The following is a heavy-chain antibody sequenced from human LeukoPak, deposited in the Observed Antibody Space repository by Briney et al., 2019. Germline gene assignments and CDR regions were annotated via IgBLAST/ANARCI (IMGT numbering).Heavy chain of an antibody. Sequence: GGSLRLSCEVSGFNFSTYTMNWVRQSPRKGLEWVASISSRSNYIYYAASLKGRLTISRDNAKNSLYLQMNSLRAEDTAVYYCARDAYYSGSGIYSKWGQGTLVTVSS. J-gene: IGHJ4*02. CDR1: GFNFSTYT. CDR2: ISSRSNYI. D-gene: IGHD3-10*01. CDR3: ARDAYYSGSGIYSK. V-gene: IGHV3-21*01.